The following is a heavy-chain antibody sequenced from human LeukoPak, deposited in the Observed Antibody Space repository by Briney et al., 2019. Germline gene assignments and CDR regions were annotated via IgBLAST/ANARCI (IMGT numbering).Heavy chain of an antibody. V-gene: IGHV3-21*01. CDR2: ISSSSSYI. CDR3: ARDGSGSYYFDY. J-gene: IGHJ4*02. Sequence: VGSLRLSCAASGFTFSSYSMNWVRQAPGKGLEWVSSISSSSSYIYYADSVKGRFTISRDNAKNSLYLQMNSLRAEDTAVYYCARDGSGSYYFDYWGQGTLVTVSS. CDR1: GFTFSSYS. D-gene: IGHD1-26*01.